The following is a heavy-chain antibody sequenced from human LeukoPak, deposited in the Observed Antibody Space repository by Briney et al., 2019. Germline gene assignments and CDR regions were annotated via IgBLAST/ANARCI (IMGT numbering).Heavy chain of an antibody. CDR2: IYYSGST. Sequence: PSETLSLTCTVSGGSISSYYWSWIRQPPGKGLEWIGYIYYSGSTDYNPSLKSRVTISVDTSKNQVSLKLSSVTAADTAVYYCARGGEARWYYFDYWGRRTLVTVSS. J-gene: IGHJ4*02. V-gene: IGHV4-59*01. CDR3: ARGGEARWYYFDY. D-gene: IGHD3-10*01. CDR1: GGSISSYY.